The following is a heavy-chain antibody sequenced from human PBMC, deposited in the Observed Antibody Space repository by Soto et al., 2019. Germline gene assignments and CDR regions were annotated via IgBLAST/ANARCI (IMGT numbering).Heavy chain of an antibody. CDR1: GGSFSGYY. Sequence: SETLSLTCAVYGGSFSGYYWSWIRQPPGKGLEWIGEINHSGSTNYNPSLKSRVTISVDTSKNQFSLKLSSVTAADTAVYYCVRAPSITAGLRHWVDPWAQGTLVTVSS. J-gene: IGHJ5*02. V-gene: IGHV4-34*01. CDR2: INHSGST. D-gene: IGHD6-6*01. CDR3: VRAPSITAGLRHWVDP.